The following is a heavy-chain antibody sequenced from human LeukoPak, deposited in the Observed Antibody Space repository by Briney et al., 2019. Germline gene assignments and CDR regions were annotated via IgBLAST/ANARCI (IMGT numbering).Heavy chain of an antibody. CDR2: ISSSSSYI. CDR1: GFTFSSYS. V-gene: IGHV3-21*01. Sequence: GGSLRLSCAASGFTFSSYSMNWVRQAPGKGLEWVSSISSSSSYIYYADSVKGRFTISRDNAKNSLYLQMNSLRAEDTAVYYCARRRVLGYDAFDIWGQGTMVTVSS. J-gene: IGHJ3*02. CDR3: ARRRVLGYDAFDI. D-gene: IGHD6-6*01.